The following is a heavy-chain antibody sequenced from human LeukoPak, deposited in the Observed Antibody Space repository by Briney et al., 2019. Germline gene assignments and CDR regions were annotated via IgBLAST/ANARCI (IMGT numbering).Heavy chain of an antibody. CDR1: GGSINSGTYY. Sequence: SETLSLTCTVSGGSINSGTYYWSWIRQPAGKGLEWIGRMHTSGSTNYNPSLESRVTISVDTSKNQFSLKLSSVTAADTAVYYCARGEKGSSSGSINYWGQGTLVTVSS. V-gene: IGHV4-61*02. CDR2: MHTSGST. J-gene: IGHJ4*02. CDR3: ARGEKGSSSGSINY. D-gene: IGHD6-6*01.